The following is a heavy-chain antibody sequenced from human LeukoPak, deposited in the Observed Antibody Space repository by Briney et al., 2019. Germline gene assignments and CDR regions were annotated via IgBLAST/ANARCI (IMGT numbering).Heavy chain of an antibody. CDR1: GGSISSYY. CDR2: IYYSGST. J-gene: IGHJ4*02. D-gene: IGHD1-26*01. CDR3: ARGVYEATLYDY. V-gene: IGHV4-59*01. Sequence: ASETLSLTCTVSGGSISSYYWSWIRQPPGKGLEWIGYIYYSGSTNYNPSLKSRVTISVDTSKNQFSLKLSSVTAADTAVYYCARGVYEATLYDYWGQGTLVTVSS.